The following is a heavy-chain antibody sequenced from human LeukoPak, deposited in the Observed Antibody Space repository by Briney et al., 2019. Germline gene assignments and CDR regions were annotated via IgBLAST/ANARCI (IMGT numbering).Heavy chain of an antibody. Sequence: PGGSLRLSCAASGFTFSSYWMSWVRQAPGKGWEWVANIKQDGSEKNYVDSVKGRFTISRDNAKNSLYLQMNSLRAEDTAVYYCARVWRVRGVITAVFDSWGQGTLVTVSS. J-gene: IGHJ4*02. CDR3: ARVWRVRGVITAVFDS. CDR1: GFTFSSYW. D-gene: IGHD3-10*01. CDR2: IKQDGSEK. V-gene: IGHV3-7*01.